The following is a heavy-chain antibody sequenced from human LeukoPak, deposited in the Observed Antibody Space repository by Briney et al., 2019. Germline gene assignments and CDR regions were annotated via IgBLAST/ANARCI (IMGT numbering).Heavy chain of an antibody. D-gene: IGHD5-18*01. CDR1: GFTFSTYW. V-gene: IGHV3-7*01. Sequence: GGSPRLSCAASGFTFSTYWMSWVRQAPGKGLEWVANIHQDGSDKYYVDSVKGRFTISRDNAKNSLYLQVNSLRAEDTAVYYCAGGRYNYGYWGQGILVTVSS. J-gene: IGHJ4*02. CDR2: IHQDGSDK. CDR3: AGGRYNYGY.